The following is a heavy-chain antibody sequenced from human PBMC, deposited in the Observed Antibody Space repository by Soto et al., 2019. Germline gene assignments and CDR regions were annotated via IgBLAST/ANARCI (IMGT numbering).Heavy chain of an antibody. J-gene: IGHJ4*02. CDR3: ARSYGSGSRPYVAVDH. V-gene: IGHV3-33*01. CDR1: GFTFSSHG. Sequence: PGGSLRLSCAASGFTFSSHGMHWVRQAPGKGLEWVAVIWYDGTKKYYADSVKGRFSISRDNSKNALYLEMNSLRAEDTAMYYCARSYGSGSRPYVAVDHWGQGTLVTVSS. CDR2: IWYDGTKK. D-gene: IGHD3-10*01.